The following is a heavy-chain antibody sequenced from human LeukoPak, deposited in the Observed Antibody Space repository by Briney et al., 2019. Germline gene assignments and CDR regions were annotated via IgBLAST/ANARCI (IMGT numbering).Heavy chain of an antibody. J-gene: IGHJ4*02. Sequence: PSETLSLTCTVSGGSVSSGSYYWSWIRQPPGKGLEWIGYIYYSGSTNYNPSLKSRVTISVDTSKNQFSLKLSSVTAADTAVYYCARPRGMATILPFDYWGQGTLVTVSS. D-gene: IGHD5-24*01. V-gene: IGHV4-61*01. CDR3: ARPRGMATILPFDY. CDR2: IYYSGST. CDR1: GGSVSSGSYY.